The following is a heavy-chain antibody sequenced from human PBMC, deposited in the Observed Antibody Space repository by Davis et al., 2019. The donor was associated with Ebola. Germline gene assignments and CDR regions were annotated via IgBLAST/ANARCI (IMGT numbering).Heavy chain of an antibody. CDR2: IKQDGSQK. V-gene: IGHV3-7*01. CDR3: ARQYCSDTTCYTDAFDV. J-gene: IGHJ3*01. CDR1: GFTFSSYW. Sequence: GESLKISCVASGFTFSSYWMTWRRQTPGKGLEWVANIKQDGSQKYYVSSVKGRFTISRDNAKNSLYLQMNSLRAEDTAVYYCARQYCSDTTCYTDAFDVWGQGTWVTVSS. D-gene: IGHD2-2*02.